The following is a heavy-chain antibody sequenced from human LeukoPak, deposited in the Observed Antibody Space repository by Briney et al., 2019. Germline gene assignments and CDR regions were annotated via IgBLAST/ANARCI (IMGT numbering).Heavy chain of an antibody. J-gene: IGHJ5*02. D-gene: IGHD3-22*01. CDR2: IYYSGST. CDR1: GGSISSYY. V-gene: IGHV4-59*08. Sequence: SETLSLTCTVSGGSISSYYWSWIRQPPGKGLEWIGYIYYSGSTNYNPSLKSRVTISVDTSKNQFSLKLSSVTAADTAVYYCARSGVDTMIVVESANWFDPWGQGTLVTVSS. CDR3: ARSGVDTMIVVESANWFDP.